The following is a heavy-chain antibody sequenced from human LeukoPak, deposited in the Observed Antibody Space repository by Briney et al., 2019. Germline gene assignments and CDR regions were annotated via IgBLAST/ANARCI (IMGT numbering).Heavy chain of an antibody. CDR2: IYHSGST. D-gene: IGHD2-8*01. Sequence: SETLSLTCGVSGHSMISDYYWGWIRPPPGKGLEWIGSIYHSGSTHYNPSLKSRVTISVVTSKNQFSLKLSSVTASDTAIYYCARNVSADFSNRHHKWFDPWGQGTLVTVSS. J-gene: IGHJ5*02. V-gene: IGHV4-38-2*01. CDR1: GHSMISDYY. CDR3: ARNVSADFSNRHHKWFDP.